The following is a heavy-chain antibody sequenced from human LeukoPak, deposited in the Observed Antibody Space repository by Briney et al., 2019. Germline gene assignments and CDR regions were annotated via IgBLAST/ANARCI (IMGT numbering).Heavy chain of an antibody. CDR1: GFTVSSNY. Sequence: PGGSLRLSCAASGFTVSSNYMSWVRQAPGKGLEWVSVIYSGGSTYYADSVKGRFTISRDNSKNTLYLQMNSLRAEDTAVYYCAKELLGGVIDPFDYWGQGTLVTVSS. D-gene: IGHD3-16*02. J-gene: IGHJ4*02. CDR2: IYSGGST. CDR3: AKELLGGVIDPFDY. V-gene: IGHV3-53*01.